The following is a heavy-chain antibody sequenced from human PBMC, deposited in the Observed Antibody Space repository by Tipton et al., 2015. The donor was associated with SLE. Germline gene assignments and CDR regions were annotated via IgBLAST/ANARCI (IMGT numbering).Heavy chain of an antibody. CDR3: ARLLWFGEGDY. Sequence: TLSLTCTVSGDSISSSSYYLGWIRQPPGKGLEWIGRIYYSGNTYYNPSLKSRVSISVDMSKNQFSLRLTSVTAADTAVYYCARLLWFGEGDYWGQGTLVTVSS. D-gene: IGHD3-10*01. CDR2: IYYSGNT. J-gene: IGHJ4*02. CDR1: GDSISSSSYY. V-gene: IGHV4-39*07.